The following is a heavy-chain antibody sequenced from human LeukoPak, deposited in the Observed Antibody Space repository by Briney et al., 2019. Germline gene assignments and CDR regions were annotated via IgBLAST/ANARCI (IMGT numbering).Heavy chain of an antibody. Sequence: NPSETLSLTCAVYGGSFSGYYWNWIRQPPGKGLEWIGEINHSGSTNYNPSLKSRVTISIDTSKNQFSLKLNSVTAADTVVYYCARPLRCSGNNCYMDNWFDPWGQGSLVTVSS. V-gene: IGHV4-34*01. CDR3: ARPLRCSGNNCYMDNWFDP. CDR2: INHSGST. CDR1: GGSFSGYY. D-gene: IGHD2-2*02. J-gene: IGHJ5*02.